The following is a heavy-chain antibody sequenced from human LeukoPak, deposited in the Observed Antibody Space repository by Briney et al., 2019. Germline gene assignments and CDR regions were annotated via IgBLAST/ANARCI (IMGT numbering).Heavy chain of an antibody. V-gene: IGHV3-7*01. J-gene: IGHJ4*02. Sequence: GVSLRLSCAASGFTFSWYWMSWVRQAPGKGLEWVANIKEDGSIKYYVDSVKGRLTISRDNAKSSVYLQVNSLRAEDTALYYCARIGYSSSTIDYWGQGTLVTVSS. CDR2: IKEDGSIK. CDR1: GFTFSWYW. D-gene: IGHD6-13*01. CDR3: ARIGYSSSTIDY.